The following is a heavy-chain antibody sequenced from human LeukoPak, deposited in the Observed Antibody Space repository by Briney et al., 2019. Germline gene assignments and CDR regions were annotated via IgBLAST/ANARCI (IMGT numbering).Heavy chain of an antibody. CDR3: AKAINFYCTGGTCYVDY. V-gene: IGHV3-23*01. D-gene: IGHD2-15*01. Sequence: GGSLRLSCAASGFAFSSYAMSWVRQAPGKGLEWVSAISGSGGSTYYADSVRGRFTISRDNSKNTLYLQMYSLRAEDTALYYCAKAINFYCTGGTCYVDYWGQGTLVTVSS. J-gene: IGHJ4*02. CDR1: GFAFSSYA. CDR2: ISGSGGST.